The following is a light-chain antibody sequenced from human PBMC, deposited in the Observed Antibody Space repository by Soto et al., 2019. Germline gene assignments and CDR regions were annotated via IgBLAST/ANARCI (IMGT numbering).Light chain of an antibody. CDR1: SSDIGDYNF. J-gene: IGLJ1*01. CDR3: SSYTSTSPPFL. CDR2: GVS. V-gene: IGLV2-14*01. Sequence: QSALTQPASVSGSPAQSITISRTGSSSDIGDYNFVSWYQQHPGKAPKLMIYGVSLRPSGVSDRFSGSKSGNTASLTISGLQAEDEADYYCSSYTSTSPPFLFGTGTKLTVL.